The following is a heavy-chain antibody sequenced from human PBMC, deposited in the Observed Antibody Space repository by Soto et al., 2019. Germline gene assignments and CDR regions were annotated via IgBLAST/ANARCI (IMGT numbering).Heavy chain of an antibody. CDR1: GGSISSYY. V-gene: IGHV4-59*01. D-gene: IGHD1-26*01. CDR2: IYYSGST. J-gene: IGHJ6*02. CDR3: ARDSSSGSSYYYYGMDV. Sequence: SETLSLTCTVSGGSISSYYWSWIRQPPGKGLEWIGYIYYSGSTNYNPSLKSRVTISVDTSKNQFSLKLSSVTAADTAVYYCARDSSSGSSYYYYGMDVWGQGTTVTVSS.